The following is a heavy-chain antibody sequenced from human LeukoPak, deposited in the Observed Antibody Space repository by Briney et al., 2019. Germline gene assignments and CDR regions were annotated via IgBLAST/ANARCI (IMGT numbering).Heavy chain of an antibody. V-gene: IGHV1-18*01. Sequence: ASVHVSRKASGYTFTSYGISWVRQAPGQGLEWMGWISGYNGNTKYAQKFQGRVTMTTDTSTSTAYMELRSLRSDDTAVYYCARGRGVVVAAATQYWFDPWGQGTLVTVFS. CDR2: ISGYNGNT. CDR1: GYTFTSYG. D-gene: IGHD2-15*01. CDR3: ARGRGVVVAAATQYWFDP. J-gene: IGHJ5*02.